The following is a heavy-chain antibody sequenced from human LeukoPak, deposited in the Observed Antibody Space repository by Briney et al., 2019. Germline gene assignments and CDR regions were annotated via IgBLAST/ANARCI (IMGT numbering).Heavy chain of an antibody. CDR1: GGSISSSSYY. Sequence: TSETLSFTGTGSGGSISSSSYYWGWIRQPPGKRLGWIGRIYTSGSTNYNPSLKSRVTMSVDTSKNQFSLKLSSVTAADTAVYYCTRGSIAYYYMDVWGKGTTVTISS. D-gene: IGHD3-22*01. CDR2: IYTSGST. CDR3: TRGSIAYYYMDV. V-gene: IGHV4-39*07. J-gene: IGHJ6*03.